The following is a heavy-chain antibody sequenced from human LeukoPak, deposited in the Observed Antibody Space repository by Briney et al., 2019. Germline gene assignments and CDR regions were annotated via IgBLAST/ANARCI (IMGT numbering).Heavy chain of an antibody. CDR1: GFTFSSYG. CDR2: IRYDGSNK. D-gene: IGHD3-3*01. Sequence: GGSLRLSCAASGFTFSSYGMHWVRQAPGKGLEWVTFIRYDGSNKYYTDSVKARFTISRDNAKNTLYLQMNSLRAEDTAVYYCAKAAHYDFWSGYDYWRQGTVVTASS. J-gene: IGHJ4*02. V-gene: IGHV3-30*02. CDR3: AKAAHYDFWSGYDY.